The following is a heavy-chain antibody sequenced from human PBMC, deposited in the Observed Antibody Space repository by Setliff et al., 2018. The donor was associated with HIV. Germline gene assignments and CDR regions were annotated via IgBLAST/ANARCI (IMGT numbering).Heavy chain of an antibody. CDR2: VNTKTGNP. D-gene: IGHD3-16*02. CDR1: GGTFSSYA. Sequence: RASVMVSCKASGGTFSSYAINWVRQAPGQGLEWMGWVNTKTGNPTYAQDFTGRFVFSLDTSVNTAYLEISGLKIEDTAVYFCAREFLLGDLSFPANWGQGTLVTVSS. CDR3: AREFLLGDLSFPAN. V-gene: IGHV7-4-1*02. J-gene: IGHJ4*02.